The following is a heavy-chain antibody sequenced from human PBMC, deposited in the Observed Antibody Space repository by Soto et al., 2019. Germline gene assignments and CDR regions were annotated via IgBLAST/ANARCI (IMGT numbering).Heavy chain of an antibody. CDR1: GYTFTSYV. CDR2: INAGNGNT. CDR3: ARVSGYYLPDY. D-gene: IGHD5-12*01. J-gene: IGHJ4*02. V-gene: IGHV1-3*01. Sequence: ASVKVSCKASGYTFTSYVISWVRQAPGQRLEWMGWINAGNGNTKYSQKFQGRVTITRDTSASTAYMELSSLRSEDTAVYYCARVSGYYLPDYWGQGTLVTVSS.